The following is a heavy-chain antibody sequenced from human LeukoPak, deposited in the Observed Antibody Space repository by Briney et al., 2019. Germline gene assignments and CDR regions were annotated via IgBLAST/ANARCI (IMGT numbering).Heavy chain of an antibody. CDR1: GGSFSGYY. J-gene: IGHJ6*03. D-gene: IGHD3-9*01. Sequence: SETLSLTCAVYGGSFSGYYWSWIRQPPGKGLEWIGEINHSGSTNYNPSLKSRVTISADTSKNQFSLKLSSVTAADTAVYFRARAPYDIVTGYYYYMDVWGKGTTVTVSS. CDR3: ARAPYDIVTGYYYYMDV. CDR2: INHSGST. V-gene: IGHV4-34*01.